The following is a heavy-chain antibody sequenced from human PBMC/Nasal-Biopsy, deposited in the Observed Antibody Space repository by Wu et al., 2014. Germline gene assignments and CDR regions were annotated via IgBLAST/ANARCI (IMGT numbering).Heavy chain of an antibody. CDR3: ARLFDSSGYYDAFDI. CDR2: ISDGGDTT. Sequence: LRLSCAGSGFDFSNYEMNWVRQAPGKGLEWVSYISDGGDTTHYADSVKGRFTISRVNAKNSLYLQMNSLRAEDTAVYYCARLFDSSGYYDAFDIWGQGTMVTVSS. V-gene: IGHV3-48*03. D-gene: IGHD3-22*01. CDR1: GFDFSNYE. J-gene: IGHJ3*02.